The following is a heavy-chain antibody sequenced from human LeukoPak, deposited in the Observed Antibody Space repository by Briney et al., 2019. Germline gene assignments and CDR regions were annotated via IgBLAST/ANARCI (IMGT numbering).Heavy chain of an antibody. CDR2: ISGSGGST. CDR1: GFTFSSYA. D-gene: IGHD6-19*01. V-gene: IGHV3-23*01. Sequence: GGSLRLSCAASGFTFSSYAMSWVRQAPGKGLEWVSAISGSGGSTYYADSVKGRFTISRDNSKNTLYLQMNSLRAEDTAVYYCARLSAVAGTYFWFDPWGQGTLVTVSS. CDR3: ARLSAVAGTYFWFDP. J-gene: IGHJ5*02.